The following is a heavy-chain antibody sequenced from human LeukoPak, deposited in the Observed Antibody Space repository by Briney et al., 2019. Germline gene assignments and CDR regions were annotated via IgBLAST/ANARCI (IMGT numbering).Heavy chain of an antibody. CDR1: GFTFSSYA. Sequence: GGSLRLSCAASGFTFSSYAMSWVRQAPGKGLEWVSAISGSGGSTYYADSVKGRFTISRDNSKNTLYLQTNSLRAEDTAVYYCAKGSHDYGNGDYYFDYWGQGTLVTVSS. V-gene: IGHV3-23*01. D-gene: IGHD4-17*01. CDR3: AKGSHDYGNGDYYFDY. J-gene: IGHJ4*02. CDR2: ISGSGGST.